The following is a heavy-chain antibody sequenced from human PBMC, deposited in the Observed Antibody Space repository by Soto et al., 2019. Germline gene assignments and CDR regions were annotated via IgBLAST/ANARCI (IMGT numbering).Heavy chain of an antibody. CDR2: IWYDGSNK. J-gene: IGHJ6*03. D-gene: IGHD6-6*01. CDR3: ARDPASIAAPEHSFLRYYYYYYMDV. V-gene: IGHV3-33*01. CDR1: GFTFSSYG. Sequence: QVQLVESGGGVVQPGRSLRLSCAASGFTFSSYGMHWVRQAPGKGLEWVAVIWYDGSNKYYADSVKGRFTISRDNSKHTLYLQMNSLRAEDTAVYYCARDPASIAAPEHSFLRYYYYYYMDVWGKGTTVTVSS.